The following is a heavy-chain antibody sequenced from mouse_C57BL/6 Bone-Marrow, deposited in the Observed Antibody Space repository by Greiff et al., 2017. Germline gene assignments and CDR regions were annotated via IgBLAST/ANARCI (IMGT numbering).Heavy chain of an antibody. CDR3: ARSQLTGYAMDY. J-gene: IGHJ4*01. CDR2: IRNKANGYTT. Sequence: EVKLMESGGGLVQPGGSLSLSCAASGFTFTDYYMSWVRQPPGKALEWLGFIRNKANGYTTEYSASVKGRFTISRDNSQSILYLQMNALRAEDSATYYCARSQLTGYAMDYWGQGTSVTVSS. CDR1: GFTFTDYY. D-gene: IGHD4-1*01. V-gene: IGHV7-3*01.